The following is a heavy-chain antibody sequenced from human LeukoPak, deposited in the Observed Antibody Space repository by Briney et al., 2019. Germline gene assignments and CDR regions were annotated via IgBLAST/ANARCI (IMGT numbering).Heavy chain of an antibody. CDR3: AKGSKAVLFTRDHYMDV. CDR1: GFLFSDYA. V-gene: IGHV3-30*02. D-gene: IGHD6-19*01. Sequence: GGSLRLSCVASGFLFSDYAFHWVRQAPGKGLEWVALIRYDGSNKYYADSVRGRFTISRDNSKNTLYLQMNSLRAEDTAVYFCAKGSKAVLFTRDHYMDVWGKGTTVTISS. J-gene: IGHJ6*03. CDR2: IRYDGSNK.